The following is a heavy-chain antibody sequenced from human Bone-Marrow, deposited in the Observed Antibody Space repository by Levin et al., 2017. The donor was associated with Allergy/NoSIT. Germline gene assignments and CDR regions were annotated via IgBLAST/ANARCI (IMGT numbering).Heavy chain of an antibody. Sequence: LSLTCAASGFTVSSNYMSWVRQAPGKGPEWVSVIYSGGSTYYADSEKGRFTISRDNSKNTLYLQMNSLRAEDTAVYYCARGWFGELLSHWGQGTLVTVSS. CDR3: ARGWFGELLSH. V-gene: IGHV3-53*01. J-gene: IGHJ4*02. CDR2: IYSGGST. CDR1: GFTVSSNY. D-gene: IGHD3-10*01.